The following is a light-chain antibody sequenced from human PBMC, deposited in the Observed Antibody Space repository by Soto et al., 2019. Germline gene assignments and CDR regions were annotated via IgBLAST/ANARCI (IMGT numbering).Light chain of an antibody. V-gene: IGKV1-39*01. J-gene: IGKJ4*01. CDR2: ATS. Sequence: DIQMTQSPSSLSASVGDRVTITCRASQSIDNYLNWYQQRPGKAPTLLIYATSTLHIGVPSRFSGSGSGTDFPLTISSLQPEGVATYYCQQSYSIPRFGGGTKVEIK. CDR3: QQSYSIPR. CDR1: QSIDNY.